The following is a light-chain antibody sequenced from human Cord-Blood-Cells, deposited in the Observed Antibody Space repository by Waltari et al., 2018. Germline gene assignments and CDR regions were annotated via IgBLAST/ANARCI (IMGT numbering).Light chain of an antibody. CDR3: SSYTSSSTRV. Sequence: QSALPQPPSVSGSPGQSVTISCTATSSDVGSYNRVSWYQQPPGTAPKLMIYEVRNRPSGVPDRFSGSKSGNTASLTISGLQAEDEADYYCSSYTSSSTRVFGGGTKLTVL. CDR2: EVR. V-gene: IGLV2-18*02. CDR1: SSDVGSYNR. J-gene: IGLJ3*02.